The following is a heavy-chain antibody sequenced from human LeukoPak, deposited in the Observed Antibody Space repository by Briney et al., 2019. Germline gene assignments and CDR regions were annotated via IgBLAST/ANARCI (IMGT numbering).Heavy chain of an antibody. V-gene: IGHV5-51*01. J-gene: IGHJ4*02. D-gene: IGHD3-22*01. CDR1: GYSFTSYW. Sequence: GESLQISCKGSGYSFTSYWIAWVRQVPGKGLEWMGIIYPGDSDTRYSPSFQGQVTTSADKSISTAYLQWSSLKASDTAMYYCARIPVDYYDSSGYSIYFDYWGQGTLVTVSS. CDR2: IYPGDSDT. CDR3: ARIPVDYYDSSGYSIYFDY.